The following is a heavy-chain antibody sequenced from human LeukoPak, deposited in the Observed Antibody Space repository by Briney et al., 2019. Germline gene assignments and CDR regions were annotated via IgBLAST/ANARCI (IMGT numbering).Heavy chain of an antibody. Sequence: SQTLSLTCAISGDSVSSNSAAWNWIRQSPSRGLEWLGRTYYRSKWYNDYAVSVKSRITINPDTSKNQFSLQLNSVTPEDTAVYYCARAEVTMVRGVTLDYGGQEPLVPVPS. CDR1: GDSVSSNSAA. J-gene: IGHJ4*02. V-gene: IGHV6-1*01. D-gene: IGHD3-10*01. CDR2: TYYRSKWYN. CDR3: ARAEVTMVRGVTLDY.